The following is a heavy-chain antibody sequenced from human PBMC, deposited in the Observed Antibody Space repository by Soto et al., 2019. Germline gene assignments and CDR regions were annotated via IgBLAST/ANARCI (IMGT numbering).Heavy chain of an antibody. D-gene: IGHD3-3*01. CDR3: ANNAIDFWSGYQGGFDY. J-gene: IGHJ4*02. V-gene: IGHV3-23*01. CDR2: ISGSGGST. CDR1: GFTFSSYA. Sequence: GGSLRLSCAASGFTFSSYAMSWVRQAPGKGLEWVSAISGSGGSTYYADSVKGRFTISRDNSKNTLYLQMNSLRAEDTAVYYCANNAIDFWSGYQGGFDYWGQGTLVTVSS.